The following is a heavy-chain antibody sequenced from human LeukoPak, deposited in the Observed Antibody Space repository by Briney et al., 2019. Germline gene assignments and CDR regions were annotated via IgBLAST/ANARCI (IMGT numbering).Heavy chain of an antibody. J-gene: IGHJ5*02. Sequence: GASVKVSCKASGYTFTSYGISWVRQAPGQGLEWVGWISANNGDTDYAQKFQARVTMTTDTSTSTAYMELRSLRSDDTAVYYCAREAHGTREESWGQGTLVIVSS. V-gene: IGHV1-18*01. CDR1: GYTFTSYG. CDR3: AREAHGTREES. D-gene: IGHD1-26*01. CDR2: ISANNGDT.